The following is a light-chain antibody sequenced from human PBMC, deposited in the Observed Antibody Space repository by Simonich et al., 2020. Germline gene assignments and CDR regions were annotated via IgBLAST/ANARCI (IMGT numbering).Light chain of an antibody. CDR3: QQYGSSPYT. J-gene: IGKJ2*01. CDR1: PSVSSN. V-gene: IGKV3D-20*01. Sequence: EIVMTQSPATLSVSPGERATLPCRASPSVSSNLAWYQQKPGLAPRLLISDASSRATGIPDRFSGSGSGTDFTLTISRLEPEDFAVYYCQQYGSSPYTFGQGTKLEIK. CDR2: DAS.